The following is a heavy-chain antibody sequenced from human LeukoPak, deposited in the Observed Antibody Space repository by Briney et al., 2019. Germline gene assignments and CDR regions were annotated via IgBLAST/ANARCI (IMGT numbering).Heavy chain of an antibody. V-gene: IGHV4-34*01. CDR3: ARGVEAAAVDYYYYMDV. CDR2: INHSGST. D-gene: IGHD6-13*01. J-gene: IGHJ6*03. CDR1: GGSFSGYY. Sequence: PSETLSLTCAVYGGSFSGYYWSWIRQPPEKGLEWIGEINHSGSTNYNPSLKSRVTISVDTSKNQFSLKLSSVTAADTAVYYCARGVEAAAVDYYYYMDVWGKGTTVTVSS.